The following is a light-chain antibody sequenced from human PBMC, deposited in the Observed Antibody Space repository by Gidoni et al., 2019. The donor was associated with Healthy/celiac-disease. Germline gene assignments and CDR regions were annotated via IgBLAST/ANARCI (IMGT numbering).Light chain of an antibody. CDR1: QSVSSY. Sequence: EIVFTQSPATLSLSPGERATLSCRASQSVSSYFAWYQQKPGQAPRLLIYDASNRATGIPARCSGSGSGTDVTRTISSLEPEDLAVYYCQQRSNWPPFTFGQGTRLEIK. CDR2: DAS. CDR3: QQRSNWPPFT. V-gene: IGKV3-11*01. J-gene: IGKJ5*01.